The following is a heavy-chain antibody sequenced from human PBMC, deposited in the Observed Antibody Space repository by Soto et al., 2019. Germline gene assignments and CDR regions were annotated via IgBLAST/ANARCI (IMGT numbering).Heavy chain of an antibody. D-gene: IGHD2-2*01. V-gene: IGHV4-31*03. CDR3: ARGNPDIVVVPAATGRLSWFDP. CDR2: IYYSGST. CDR1: GGSNSSGGYY. J-gene: IGHJ5*02. Sequence: SETLSLTCTVSGGSNSSGGYYWSWIRQHPGKGLEWIGYIYYSGSTYYNPSLKSRVTISVDTSKNQFSLKLSSVTAADTAVYYCARGNPDIVVVPAATGRLSWFDPWGQGTLVTVSS.